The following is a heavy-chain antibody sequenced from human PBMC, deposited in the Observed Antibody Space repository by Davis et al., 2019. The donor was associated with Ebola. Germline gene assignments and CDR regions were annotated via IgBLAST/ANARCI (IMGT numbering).Heavy chain of an antibody. CDR2: INHSGST. CDR3: AKITRGWEAYYYYYYYMDV. Sequence: PSETLSLTCAVYGGSFSGYYWSWIRQPPGKGLEWIGEINHSGSTNYNPSLKSRVTISVDTSKNQFSLKLSSVTAADTAVYYCAKITRGWEAYYYYYYYMDVWGKGTTVTVSS. D-gene: IGHD6-19*01. V-gene: IGHV4-34*01. J-gene: IGHJ6*03. CDR1: GGSFSGYY.